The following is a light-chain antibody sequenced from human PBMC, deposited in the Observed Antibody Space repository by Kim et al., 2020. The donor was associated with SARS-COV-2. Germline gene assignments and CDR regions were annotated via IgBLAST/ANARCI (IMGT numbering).Light chain of an antibody. CDR3: VQALSFPLT. J-gene: IGKJ4*01. V-gene: IGKV1-12*01. CDR1: QDINRW. Sequence: ADVGDRVTITCRASQDINRWLAWFQQKPGKAPRLLIYDATSLQGGVQSRFSGSGSGTDFTLTISSLQPEDFATYYCVQALSFPLTFGGGTKVDIK. CDR2: DAT.